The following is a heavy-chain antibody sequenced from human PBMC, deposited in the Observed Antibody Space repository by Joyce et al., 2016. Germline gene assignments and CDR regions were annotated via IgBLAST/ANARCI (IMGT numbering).Heavy chain of an antibody. Sequence: RLSCAASKFTFGSYAMHWVRQAPGKGLEWVALISHDGNITYYADSVRGRFTSSRDNSKNTLDLQMNRLRGEDTAVYYCARSRYTHGFPLAHWGQGVMVIVSS. D-gene: IGHD5-18*01. CDR1: KFTFGSYA. V-gene: IGHV3-30*04. J-gene: IGHJ4*02. CDR2: ISHDGNIT. CDR3: ARSRYTHGFPLAH.